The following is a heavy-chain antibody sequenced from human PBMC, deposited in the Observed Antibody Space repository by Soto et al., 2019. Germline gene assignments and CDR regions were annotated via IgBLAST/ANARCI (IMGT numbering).Heavy chain of an antibody. V-gene: IGHV2-5*02. CDR2: IYWDDDK. CDR1: GFSLSTSGVG. J-gene: IGHJ4*02. Sequence: SGPTLVNPTQTLTLTCTFSGFSLSTSGVGVGWIRQPPGKALQWLALIYWDDDKRYSPSLKSRLIIAKDTSKNQVVLRMTNVDPVDTATYYCAHRRPQDSFDFWGQGTLVTVSS. CDR3: AHRRPQDSFDF.